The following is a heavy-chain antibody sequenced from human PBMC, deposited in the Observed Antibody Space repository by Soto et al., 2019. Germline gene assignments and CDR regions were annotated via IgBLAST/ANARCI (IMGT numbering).Heavy chain of an antibody. V-gene: IGHV2-5*02. J-gene: IGHJ6*01. CDR2: IYWDDDK. CDR3: AYLPCSGGSCYWFSFSGMDV. D-gene: IGHD2-15*01. CDR1: GFSLSTSGVG. Sequence: QITLKESGPTLVKPTQTLTLTCTFSGFSLSTSGVGVAWIRQPPGKALEWLALIYWDDDKRYRPSLESRLTTKQDTPQNPVVLTMANLGSVDTATYYCAYLPCSGGSCYWFSFSGMDVWRPRPTVTVSS.